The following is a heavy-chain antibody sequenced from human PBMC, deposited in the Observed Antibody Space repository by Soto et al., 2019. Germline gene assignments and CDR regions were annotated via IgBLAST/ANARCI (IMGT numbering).Heavy chain of an antibody. D-gene: IGHD5-12*01. CDR2: ISYDGSNK. V-gene: IGHV3-30*18. CDR1: GFTFSSYG. CDR3: AKDRRVKKWLRFDYYYYGMDV. J-gene: IGHJ6*02. Sequence: GGSLRLSCAASGFTFSSYGMHWVRQAPGKGLEWVAVISYDGSNKYYADSVKGRFTISRDNSKNTLYLQMNSLRAEDTAVYYCAKDRRVKKWLRFDYYYYGMDVWGQGTTVT.